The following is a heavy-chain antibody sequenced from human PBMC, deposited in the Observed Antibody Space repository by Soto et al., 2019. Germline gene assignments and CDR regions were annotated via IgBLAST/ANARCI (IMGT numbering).Heavy chain of an antibody. D-gene: IGHD6-6*01. V-gene: IGHV1-46*01. CDR2: INPSGGST. J-gene: IGHJ6*02. CDR3: ARDSSIAARPSSRWHYYYYGMDV. Sequence: ASVKVSCKASGYTFTSYYMHWVRQAPGQGLEWMGIINPSGGSTSYAQKFQDRVTMTRDTSTSTVYMELSSLKYEVTAVYYCARDSSIAARPSSRWHYYYYGMDVWG. CDR1: GYTFTSYY.